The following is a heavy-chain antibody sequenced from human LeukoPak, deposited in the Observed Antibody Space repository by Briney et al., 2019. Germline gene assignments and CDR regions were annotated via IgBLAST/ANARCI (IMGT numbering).Heavy chain of an antibody. Sequence: GGSLRLSCAASGFTFSSYAMNWVRQAPGKGLEWVSSISSSSSYIYYADSVKGRFTISRDNSKNTLYLQMNNLRADDTAVYYCXRSLRVRGVPDYMDVWGKGTTVTVS. D-gene: IGHD3-10*01. CDR2: ISSSSSYI. V-gene: IGHV3-21*04. J-gene: IGHJ6*03. CDR3: XRSLRVRGVPDYMDV. CDR1: GFTFSSYA.